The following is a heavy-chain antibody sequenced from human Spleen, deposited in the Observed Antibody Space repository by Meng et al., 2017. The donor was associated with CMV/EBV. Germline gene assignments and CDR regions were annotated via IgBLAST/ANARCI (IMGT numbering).Heavy chain of an antibody. CDR3: SRSSYFFSPSPFDY. Sequence: AVYGGSFSGYYWSWIRQPPGKGLEWIGEINHSGSTNYNPSLKSRVTISVDTSKNQFSLKLSSVTAADTAVYYCSRSSYFFSPSPFDYWGQGTLVTVSS. V-gene: IGHV4-34*01. D-gene: IGHD2-2*01. CDR2: INHSGST. J-gene: IGHJ4*02. CDR1: GGSFSGYY.